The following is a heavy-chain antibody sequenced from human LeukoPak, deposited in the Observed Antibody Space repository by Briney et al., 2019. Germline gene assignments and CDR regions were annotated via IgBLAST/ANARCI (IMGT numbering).Heavy chain of an antibody. J-gene: IGHJ4*02. CDR2: ISSSSSTI. CDR1: GFTFSSYS. D-gene: IGHD3-22*01. Sequence: PGGSLRLSCAASGFTFSSYSMNWVRQAPGKGPEWVSYISSSSSTIYYADSVKGRFTISRDNAKNSLYLQMNSLRAEDTAVYYCAREGSNYYDSSGYDRGYFDYWGQGTLVTVSS. V-gene: IGHV3-48*01. CDR3: AREGSNYYDSSGYDRGYFDY.